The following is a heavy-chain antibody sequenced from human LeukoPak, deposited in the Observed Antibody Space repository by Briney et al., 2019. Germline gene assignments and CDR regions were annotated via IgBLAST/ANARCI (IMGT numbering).Heavy chain of an antibody. Sequence: SETLSLTCTVSGGSISSYSWNWIRQPAGKGLEWIGRFHTSGSTNYNPSLQSRVTMSVDTSKNQFSLKLSSVTAADTAVYYCARDQQWLLYFDYGSQGTLVTVSS. J-gene: IGHJ4*02. D-gene: IGHD6-19*01. CDR1: GGSISSYS. CDR3: ARDQQWLLYFDY. V-gene: IGHV4-4*07. CDR2: FHTSGST.